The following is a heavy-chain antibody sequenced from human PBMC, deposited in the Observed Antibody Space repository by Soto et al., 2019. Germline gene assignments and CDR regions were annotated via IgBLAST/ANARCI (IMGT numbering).Heavy chain of an antibody. Sequence: GGSLRLSCAASGFTFSNAWMSWVRQAPGKGLEWVGRIKSKTDGGTTDYAAPVKGRFTISRDDSKNTLYLQMNSLKTEDTAVYYCTTDLRDFWSGDYYYYYMDVWGKGTTVTVSS. J-gene: IGHJ6*03. D-gene: IGHD3-3*01. CDR3: TTDLRDFWSGDYYYYYMDV. V-gene: IGHV3-15*01. CDR2: IKSKTDGGTT. CDR1: GFTFSNAW.